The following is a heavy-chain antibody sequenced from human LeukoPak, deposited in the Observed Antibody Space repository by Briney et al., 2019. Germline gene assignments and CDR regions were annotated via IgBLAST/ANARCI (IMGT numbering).Heavy chain of an antibody. CDR1: GFTFSSYS. CDR2: ISSSSSYI. D-gene: IGHD3-16*01. CDR3: ARDGNYDYVWGSFYYFDY. Sequence: GGSLRLSCAASGFTFSSYSMNWVRQAPGKGLEWVSSISSSSSYIYYADSAKGRFTISRDNAKNSLYLQMNSLRAEDTAVYYCARDGNYDYVWGSFYYFDYWGQGTLVTVSS. V-gene: IGHV3-21*01. J-gene: IGHJ4*02.